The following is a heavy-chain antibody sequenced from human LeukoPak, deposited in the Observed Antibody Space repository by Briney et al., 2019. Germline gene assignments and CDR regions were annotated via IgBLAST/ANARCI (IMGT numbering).Heavy chain of an antibody. CDR3: AKIEVGRFDP. V-gene: IGHV4-59*11. Sequence: RPSETLSLTCTVTGASISSHYWCWIRQTPGTGLEWIGDIYDRGSTTYNPSLKSRVSISVDTSRNQFSLNLRSVTAADTAVYYCAKIEVGRFDPWGQGILVTVSS. CDR1: GASISSHY. D-gene: IGHD1-26*01. J-gene: IGHJ5*02. CDR2: IYDRGST.